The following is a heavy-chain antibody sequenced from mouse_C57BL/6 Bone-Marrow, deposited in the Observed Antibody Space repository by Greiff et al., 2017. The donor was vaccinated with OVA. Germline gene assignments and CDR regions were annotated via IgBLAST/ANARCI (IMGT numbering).Heavy chain of an antibody. D-gene: IGHD1-1*01. J-gene: IGHJ3*01. Sequence: EVQVVESGGDLVKPGGSLKLSCAASGFTFSSYGMSWVRPTPDKRLEWVATISSGGSYTYYPDSVKGRFTISRDNAKNTLYLQMSSLKSEDTAMYYCARHDYGSPPWFAYWGQGTLVTVSA. CDR2: ISSGGSYT. CDR3: ARHDYGSPPWFAY. CDR1: GFTFSSYG. V-gene: IGHV5-6*01.